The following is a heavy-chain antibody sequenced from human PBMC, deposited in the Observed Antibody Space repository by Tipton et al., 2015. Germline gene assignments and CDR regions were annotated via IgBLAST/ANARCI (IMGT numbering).Heavy chain of an antibody. CDR3: ARAFDFDPTPNWFDP. J-gene: IGHJ5*02. CDR1: GGSISSYY. D-gene: IGHD3-9*01. Sequence: TLSLTCTVSGGSISSYYWNWIRQSPGKGLEWIGYIYSSATTSYSSALRSRVTISVDTSKNQISLKLSSVTAADTAVYYCARAFDFDPTPNWFDPWGLGTLVTISS. V-gene: IGHV4-59*01. CDR2: IYSSATT.